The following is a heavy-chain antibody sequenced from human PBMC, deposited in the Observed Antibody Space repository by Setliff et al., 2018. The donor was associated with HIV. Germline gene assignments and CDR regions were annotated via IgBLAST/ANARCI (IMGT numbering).Heavy chain of an antibody. V-gene: IGHV1-2*02. CDR3: ARDSGTNDHFLSPYYGALDF. Sequence: GAPVKVSCKSSGYPFADHYLHWVRQAPGQGLQWMGWINPRSGVTKYAQNFQGRFIMTTDTTINTAYMQLERLTSDDAALYYCARDSGTNDHFLSPYYGALDFWGLGTLVTVSS. CDR2: INPRSGVT. J-gene: IGHJ4*02. CDR1: GYPFADHY. D-gene: IGHD3-3*02.